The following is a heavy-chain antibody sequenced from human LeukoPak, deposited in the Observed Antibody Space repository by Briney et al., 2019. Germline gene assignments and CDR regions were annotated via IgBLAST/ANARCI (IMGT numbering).Heavy chain of an antibody. D-gene: IGHD3-16*02. V-gene: IGHV4-4*07. J-gene: IGHJ6*03. CDR2: IYTSGNT. Sequence: PSETLSLTCTVSGGSISTFYWSWIRQPAGKGLEWIGRIYTSGNTNYNPSLKSRVTMSVDTSKNQFSLKVTSVTAADTAVYYCARGGGSNRNYLDVWGKGTTVTISS. CDR1: GGSISTFY. CDR3: ARGGGSNRNYLDV.